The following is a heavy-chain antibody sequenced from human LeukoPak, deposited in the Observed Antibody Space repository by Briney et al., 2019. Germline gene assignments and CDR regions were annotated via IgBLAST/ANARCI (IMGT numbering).Heavy chain of an antibody. V-gene: IGHV1-69*04. D-gene: IGHD3-22*01. CDR2: IIPILGIA. Sequence: SVKVSCKASGYTFTSYGISWVRQAPGQGLEWMGRIIPILGIANYAQKFQGRVTITADKSTSTAYMELSSLRSEDTAVYYCAREPDSRYDSSGFLDYWGQGTLVTVSS. J-gene: IGHJ4*02. CDR3: AREPDSRYDSSGFLDY. CDR1: GYTFTSYG.